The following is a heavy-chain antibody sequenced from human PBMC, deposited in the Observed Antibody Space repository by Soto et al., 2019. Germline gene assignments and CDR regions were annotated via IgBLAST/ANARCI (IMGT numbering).Heavy chain of an antibody. J-gene: IGHJ6*02. V-gene: IGHV1-18*01. CDR2: ISAYNGNT. D-gene: IGHD1-26*01. CDR1: GYTFTSYG. Sequence: QVQLVQSGAEVKKPGASVKVSCKPSGYTFTSYGISWVRQAPGQGLEWMGWISAYNGNTNYAQKLQGRGTMTTDTSTSTACMELRSLRSDDTAVYYCAREWEGLSLAYYGMDVWGQGTTVTVSS. CDR3: AREWEGLSLAYYGMDV.